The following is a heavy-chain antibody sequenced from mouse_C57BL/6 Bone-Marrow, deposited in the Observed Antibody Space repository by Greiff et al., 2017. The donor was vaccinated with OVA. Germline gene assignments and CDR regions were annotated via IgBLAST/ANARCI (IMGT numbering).Heavy chain of an antibody. J-gene: IGHJ2*01. CDR1: GYAFSSYW. CDR2: IYPGDGDT. Sequence: QVQLKQSGAELVKPGASVKISCKASGYAFSSYWMNWVQQRPGKGLEWIGQIYPGDGDTNYNGKLKGKATLTADKSSSTAYMQLSSLTSEDSAVYFCAREGYYGFFDYWGQGTTLTVSS. CDR3: AREGYYGFFDY. D-gene: IGHD1-1*01. V-gene: IGHV1-80*01.